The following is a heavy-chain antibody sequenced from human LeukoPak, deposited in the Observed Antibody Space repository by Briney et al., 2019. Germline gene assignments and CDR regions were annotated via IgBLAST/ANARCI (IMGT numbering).Heavy chain of an antibody. CDR1: GDSISSYY. D-gene: IGHD3-3*01. Sequence: PSETLSLSCTVSGDSISSYYWSWIRQPPGKGLEWIGYIYYSGSTNYNPSLKSRVTISVDTSKNQFSLKLSSVTAADTAVYYCARASYYDFWSGYYGIGYFDLWGRGTLVTVSS. CDR3: ARASYYDFWSGYYGIGYFDL. V-gene: IGHV4-59*12. J-gene: IGHJ2*01. CDR2: IYYSGST.